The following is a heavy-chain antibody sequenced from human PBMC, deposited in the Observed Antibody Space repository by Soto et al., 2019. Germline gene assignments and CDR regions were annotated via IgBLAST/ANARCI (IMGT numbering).Heavy chain of an antibody. CDR2: IRGSGDST. Sequence: EVQLLESGGGLVQPGGSLRLSCAASGFTFSSYAMSWVRQAPGKGLEWVSSIRGSGDSTQYADSVKGRFTISRDNSKNTLYLQMNSLRAADTAVYYCAKERTYYYGSGSYHHYGMDVWGQGTTVTVPS. D-gene: IGHD3-10*01. J-gene: IGHJ6*02. V-gene: IGHV3-23*01. CDR3: AKERTYYYGSGSYHHYGMDV. CDR1: GFTFSSYA.